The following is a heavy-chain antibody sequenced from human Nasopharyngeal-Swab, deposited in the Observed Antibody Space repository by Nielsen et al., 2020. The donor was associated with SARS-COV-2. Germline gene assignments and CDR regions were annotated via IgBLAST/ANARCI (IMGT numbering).Heavy chain of an antibody. D-gene: IGHD4-11*01. CDR1: GFTFSSYA. J-gene: IGHJ3*02. CDR3: ARTRRATVTTGAFDI. Sequence: GGSLRLSCAASGFTFSSYAMHWVRRAPGKGLEYVSAISSNGGSTYYANSVKGRFTISRDNSKYTLYLQMGSLRAEDMAVYYCARTRRATVTTGAFDIWGQGTMVTVSS. V-gene: IGHV3-64*01. CDR2: ISSNGGST.